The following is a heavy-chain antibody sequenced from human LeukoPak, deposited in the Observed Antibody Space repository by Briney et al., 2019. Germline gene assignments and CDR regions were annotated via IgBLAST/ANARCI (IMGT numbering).Heavy chain of an antibody. V-gene: IGHV3-48*03. J-gene: IGHJ6*04. CDR1: GFTFSSYE. Sequence: GGSLRLSCAASGFTFSSYEMNWVRQAPGKGLEWVSYISSSGSTIYYADSVKGRFTISRDNAKNSLYLQMNSLRAEDTAVYYCAELGITMIGGVWGIGTTVTISS. CDR2: ISSSGSTI. CDR3: AELGITMIGGV. D-gene: IGHD3-10*02.